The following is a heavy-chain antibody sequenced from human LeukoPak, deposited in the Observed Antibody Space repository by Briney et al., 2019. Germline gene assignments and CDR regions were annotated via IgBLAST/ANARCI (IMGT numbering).Heavy chain of an antibody. J-gene: IGHJ4*02. CDR3: AGSGIAAQVDY. Sequence: SETLSLTCTVSGGSISSYYWSWIRQPSGKGLEWIGYIYYSGSTNYNPSLKSRVTISVDTSKNQFSLKLSSVTAADTAVYYCAGSGIAAQVDYWGQGTLVTVSS. CDR2: IYYSGST. D-gene: IGHD6-6*01. V-gene: IGHV4-59*01. CDR1: GGSISSYY.